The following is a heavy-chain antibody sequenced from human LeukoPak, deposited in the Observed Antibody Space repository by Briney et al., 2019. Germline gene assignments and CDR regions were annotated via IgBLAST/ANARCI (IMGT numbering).Heavy chain of an antibody. CDR1: GFTFSRYE. D-gene: IGHD2-2*01. J-gene: IGHJ3*02. Sequence: GGSLRLSCAASGFTFSRYEMNWVRQAPGKGLEWVGRSRNKANSYTTEYAASVKGRFTFSRDDSKNSLFLQMNSLKTEDTAVYYCVRHRYCSSTSCYGAFDIWGQGTMFTVSS. CDR2: SRNKANSYTT. CDR3: VRHRYCSSTSCYGAFDI. V-gene: IGHV3-72*01.